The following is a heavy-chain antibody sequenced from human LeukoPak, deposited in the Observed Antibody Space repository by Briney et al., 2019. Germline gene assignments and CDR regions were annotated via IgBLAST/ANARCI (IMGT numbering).Heavy chain of an antibody. CDR2: IIPIFGTA. V-gene: IGHV1-69*05. D-gene: IGHD3-10*01. Sequence: SVKVSCKASGGTFSSYAISWVRQAPGQGLERMGGIIPIFGTANYAQKFQGRVTITTDESTSTAYMELSSLRSEDTAVYYCARDRPRKYYYGSGNYYYYYMDVWGKGTTVTVSS. CDR3: ARDRPRKYYYGSGNYYYYYMDV. CDR1: GGTFSSYA. J-gene: IGHJ6*03.